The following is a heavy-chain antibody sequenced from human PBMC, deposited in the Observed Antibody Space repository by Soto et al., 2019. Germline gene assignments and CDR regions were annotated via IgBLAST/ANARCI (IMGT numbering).Heavy chain of an antibody. D-gene: IGHD6-13*01. CDR2: MNPINGAA. V-gene: IGHV1-8*02. Sequence: ASVKVSCKASGYDFTAYDINWVRQASGQGLEWMGWMNPINGAAGSARRFQGRISMTRNTATGTAYLELTSLRSDDSAVYYCGSGPTPRAPAGGTPSYYAMDVWGQGTTVTVSS. J-gene: IGHJ6*02. CDR1: GYDFTAYD. CDR3: GSGPTPRAPAGGTPSYYAMDV.